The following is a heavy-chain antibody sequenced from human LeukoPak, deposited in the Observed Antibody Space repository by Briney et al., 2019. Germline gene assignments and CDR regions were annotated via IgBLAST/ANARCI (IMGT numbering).Heavy chain of an antibody. Sequence: GGSLRLSCAASGFTFSSSAMSWVRQAPGKGLEWVSVFYSGDSPYYADSVKGRFTISRDSSKNTLYLQMNSLRAEDTAVYYCVRDWGYDSSGYWQKYFDTWGQGTLVTVSS. CDR2: FYSGDSP. V-gene: IGHV3-23*03. J-gene: IGHJ4*02. CDR1: GFTFSSSA. CDR3: VRDWGYDSSGYWQKYFDT. D-gene: IGHD3-22*01.